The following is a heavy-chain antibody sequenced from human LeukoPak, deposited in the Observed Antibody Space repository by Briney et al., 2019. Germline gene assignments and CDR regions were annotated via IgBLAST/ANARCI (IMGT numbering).Heavy chain of an antibody. CDR3: ARRYCSSTSCPIDY. D-gene: IGHD2-2*01. CDR2: MYYSGST. Sequence: SETLSLTCTVSGGSVTSDYWSWIRQPPGKGLEWVGYMYYSGSTNCNPSLKSRVTISGETSKNQFSLKLSSVTAADTAVYYCARRYCSSTSCPIDYWGQGTLVTVSS. V-gene: IGHV4-59*08. CDR1: GGSVTSDY. J-gene: IGHJ4*02.